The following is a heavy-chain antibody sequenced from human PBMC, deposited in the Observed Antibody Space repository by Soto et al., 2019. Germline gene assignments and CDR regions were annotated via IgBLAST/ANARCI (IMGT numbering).Heavy chain of an antibody. CDR3: ARGKERLTGAFDL. D-gene: IGHD3-9*01. J-gene: IGHJ5*02. Sequence: ASVKVSCKASGNTVPNYAIHWVRQAPGQRLEWMAMINARDGSANYSHKFQGRVTVTRDTSTSTVDMVLSSLRSDDTAIYYCARGKERLTGAFDLWGQGTLVTVSS. CDR1: GNTVPNYA. V-gene: IGHV1-3*01. CDR2: INARDGSA.